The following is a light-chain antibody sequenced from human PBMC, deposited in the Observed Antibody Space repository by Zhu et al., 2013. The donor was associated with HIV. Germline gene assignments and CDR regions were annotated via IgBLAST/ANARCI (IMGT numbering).Light chain of an antibody. CDR1: QSVGRD. V-gene: IGKV3-15*01. J-gene: IGKJ1*01. Sequence: EVVLTQSPATLSVSPGERVTLSCGASQSVGRDLAWYQQKPGQTPRLLIYAASTRATGIPARFGGSGSGTEFTLTISSLQSEDFATYYCQQYNSYWTFGQGTKVEIK. CDR2: AAS. CDR3: QQYNSYWT.